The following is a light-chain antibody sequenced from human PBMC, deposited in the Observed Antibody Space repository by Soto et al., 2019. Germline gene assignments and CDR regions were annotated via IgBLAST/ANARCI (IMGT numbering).Light chain of an antibody. CDR3: QQYINWPLT. CDR2: GVS. V-gene: IGKV3-15*01. Sequence: EIVMTQSPATLSVSPGERATLSCRASQSVGGNLAWYQQKPGQAPRLLIYGVSTRATGIPARFSGTGSGTESTLTISSLQSEDFAVYYCQQYINWPLTFGGGTKVEIK. J-gene: IGKJ4*01. CDR1: QSVGGN.